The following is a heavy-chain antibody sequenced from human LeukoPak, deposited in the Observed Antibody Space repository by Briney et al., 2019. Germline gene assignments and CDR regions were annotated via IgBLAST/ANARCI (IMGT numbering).Heavy chain of an antibody. Sequence: ASVKVSCKASGYTFTSYGISWVRQAPGQGLEWMGWISAYNGNTNYAQKLQGRVTMTTDTSTSTAYMELRSLRSDDTAVYYCARGVGYCSGGSCYPWLYYYCYYMDVWGKGTTVTVSS. J-gene: IGHJ6*03. CDR3: ARGVGYCSGGSCYPWLYYYCYYMDV. CDR1: GYTFTSYG. V-gene: IGHV1-18*01. D-gene: IGHD2-15*01. CDR2: ISAYNGNT.